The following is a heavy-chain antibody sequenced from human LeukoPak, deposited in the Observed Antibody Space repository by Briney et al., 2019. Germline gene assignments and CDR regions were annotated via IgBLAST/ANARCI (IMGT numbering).Heavy chain of an antibody. J-gene: IGHJ5*02. CDR2: MYHSGDT. Sequence: SETLSLTCTVSGYSVSSGYYWGWIRQPPGKGLEWIGSMYHSGDTYSNPSLKSRVTISVDTSKNQFSLKLSSVTAADTAVYYCARTQGWFHPWGQGPLVTVSS. CDR3: ARTQGWFHP. CDR1: GYSVSSGYY. V-gene: IGHV4-38-2*02.